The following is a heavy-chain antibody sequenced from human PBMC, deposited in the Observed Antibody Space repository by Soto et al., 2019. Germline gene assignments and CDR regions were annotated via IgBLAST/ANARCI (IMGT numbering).Heavy chain of an antibody. D-gene: IGHD5-18*01. V-gene: IGHV4-59*12. J-gene: IGHJ4*02. Sequence: PSETLSLTCTVSGGSISSYYWSWIRQPPGKGLEWIGYIYYSGSTNYNPSLKSRVTMSVDTSKNQFSLKLSSVTAADTAVYYCARVFRGYSYGAFDYWGQGTLVTVSS. CDR2: IYYSGST. CDR1: GGSISSYY. CDR3: ARVFRGYSYGAFDY.